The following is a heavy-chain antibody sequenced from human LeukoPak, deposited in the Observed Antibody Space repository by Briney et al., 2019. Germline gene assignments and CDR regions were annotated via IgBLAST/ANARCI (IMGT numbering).Heavy chain of an antibody. CDR2: INSSSGYI. D-gene: IGHD3-10*01. CDR1: GFTFRNYN. V-gene: IGHV3-21*01. J-gene: IGHJ6*03. Sequence: GGSLRLSCAAAGFTFRNYNMNWVRQAPGKGLEWVSSINSSSGYIYYADSVKGRFTISRDNAKNSLYLQMNSLRAEDTAVYYCARDATMVPLYYYYYMDVWGKGTTVTVSS. CDR3: ARDATMVPLYYYYYMDV.